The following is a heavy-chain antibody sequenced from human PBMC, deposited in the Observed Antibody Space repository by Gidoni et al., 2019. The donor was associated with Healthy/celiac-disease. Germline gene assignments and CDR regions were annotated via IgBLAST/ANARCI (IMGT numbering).Heavy chain of an antibody. CDR2: IWYDGSNK. CDR3: ARDGPRGVVVPAAAAS. V-gene: IGHV3-33*01. J-gene: IGHJ5*02. D-gene: IGHD2-2*01. CDR1: GVRGRSCG. Sequence: QVQRVESGGGVVQPGRSRRLACAASGVRGRSCGLHWVRQAPGKGLEWVSVIWYDGSNKYYADSVQGRFTISRDNSKNTLYLQMNSLRAEYTAVYYCARDGPRGVVVPAAAASWGQGTLVTVSS.